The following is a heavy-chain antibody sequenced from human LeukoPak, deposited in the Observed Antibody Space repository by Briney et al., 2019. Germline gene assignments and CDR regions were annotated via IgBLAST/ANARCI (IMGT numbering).Heavy chain of an antibody. CDR1: GFTFSSYD. CDR3: ARGVVRGVTNWFDP. Sequence: GGSLRLSCAAAGFTFSSYDMHWVRQATGKGLEWVSAIGTAGDTYYPGSVKGRFTISRENAKNSLYLQMNSLRAGDTAVYYCARGVVRGVTNWFDPWGQGTLVTVSS. V-gene: IGHV3-13*01. D-gene: IGHD3-10*01. CDR2: IGTAGDT. J-gene: IGHJ5*02.